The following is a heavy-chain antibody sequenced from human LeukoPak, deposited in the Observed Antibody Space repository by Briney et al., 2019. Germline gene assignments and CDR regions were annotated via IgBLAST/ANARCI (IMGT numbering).Heavy chain of an antibody. J-gene: IGHJ4*02. CDR2: IYDSGTA. V-gene: IGHV4-39*02. D-gene: IGHD3-22*01. Sequence: PSETLSLTCTVSGGSISSNTYYWDWIRQPPGKGLDWIGSIYDSGTAYYNPSLKSRVTMSVYTSKNHFSLKLSSVTAADTAVYYCARRSGAYYSSYAYWGQGTLVTVSS. CDR3: ARRSGAYYSSYAY. CDR1: GGSISSNTYY.